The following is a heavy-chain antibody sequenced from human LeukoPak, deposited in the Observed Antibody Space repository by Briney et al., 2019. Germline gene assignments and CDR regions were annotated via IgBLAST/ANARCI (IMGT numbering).Heavy chain of an antibody. V-gene: IGHV6-1*01. Sequence: SQTLSLTCAISGDSVSSSSAAWNWIRQSPSRGLEWLGRTYYRSKWYNDYAVSVKSRITINPDTSKNQFSLQLNSVTPEDTAVYYCAREGEMATIRHYFDYWGQGTLVTVSS. D-gene: IGHD5-24*01. CDR2: TYYRSKWYN. CDR3: AREGEMATIRHYFDY. CDR1: GDSVSSSSAA. J-gene: IGHJ4*02.